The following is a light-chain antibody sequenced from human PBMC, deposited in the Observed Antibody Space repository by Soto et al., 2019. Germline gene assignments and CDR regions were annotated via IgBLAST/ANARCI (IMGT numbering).Light chain of an antibody. CDR3: QSYDSSLSDWV. CDR1: SSNIGSGYD. Sequence: QSVLTQPPSVSGAPGQRVTISCTGSSSNIGSGYDVHWYQQLPGTAPKLLIYGNTNRPSGVPYRFSGSKSGTSASLAITGLQAEEEADYYCQSYDSSLSDWVFGGGTKLTVL. CDR2: GNT. V-gene: IGLV1-40*01. J-gene: IGLJ3*02.